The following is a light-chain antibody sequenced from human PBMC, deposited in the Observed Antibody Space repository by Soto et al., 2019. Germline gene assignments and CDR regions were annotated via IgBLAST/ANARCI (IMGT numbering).Light chain of an antibody. CDR1: SSNIGGNS. V-gene: IGLV1-51*01. J-gene: IGLJ1*01. CDR2: DDN. CDR3: GSWDSSLSAYV. Sequence: QSVLTQPPSVSAAPGQKVTISCSGSSSNIGGNSVSWYQQLPGTAPKLLIYDDNKRPSGIPDRFSGSKSDTSATLGITGFQTGHEADYYCGSWDSSLSAYVFGTGTKATVL.